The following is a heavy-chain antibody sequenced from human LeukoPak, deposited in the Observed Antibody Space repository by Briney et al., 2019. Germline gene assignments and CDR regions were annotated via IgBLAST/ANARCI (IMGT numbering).Heavy chain of an antibody. Sequence: GGSLRLSCAASGFTFDDYAMHWVRQAPGKGLEWVSLISGDGGSTYYADSVKGRFTISRDNSKNSLYLQMNSLRTEETALYYCAKDIKVGCSGGSCLLCYGMDVWGQGTTVTVSS. CDR3: AKDIKVGCSGGSCLLCYGMDV. D-gene: IGHD2-15*01. CDR2: ISGDGGST. V-gene: IGHV3-43*02. J-gene: IGHJ6*02. CDR1: GFTFDDYA.